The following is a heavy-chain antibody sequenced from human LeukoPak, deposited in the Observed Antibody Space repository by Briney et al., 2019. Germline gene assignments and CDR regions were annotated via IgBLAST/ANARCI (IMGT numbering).Heavy chain of an antibody. J-gene: IGHJ3*02. CDR2: IYYGGST. D-gene: IGHD3-10*01. CDR3: ASPIRPGAFDI. Sequence: SETLSLTCSVSGGSISKSNHYWGWIRQPPGKGLEWIGSIYYGGSTYYNPSLKSRVTISVDTSKNQFSLKLSSVTAADTAVYYCASPIRPGAFDIWGQGTMVTVSS. CDR1: GGSISKSNHY. V-gene: IGHV4-39*01.